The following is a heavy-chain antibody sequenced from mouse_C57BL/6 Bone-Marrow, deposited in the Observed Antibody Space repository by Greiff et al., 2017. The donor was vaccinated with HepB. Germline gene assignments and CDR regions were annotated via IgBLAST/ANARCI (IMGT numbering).Heavy chain of an antibody. Sequence: EVKLQESGPGLVKPSQSLSLTCSVTGYSITSGYYWNWIRQFPGNKLEWMGYISYDGSNNYNPSLKNRISITRDTSKNQLFLKLNSVTTEDTATYYCAREDCYLAWFAYWGQGTLVTVSA. J-gene: IGHJ3*01. D-gene: IGHD2-3*01. V-gene: IGHV3-6*01. CDR1: GYSITSGYY. CDR3: AREDCYLAWFAY. CDR2: ISYDGSN.